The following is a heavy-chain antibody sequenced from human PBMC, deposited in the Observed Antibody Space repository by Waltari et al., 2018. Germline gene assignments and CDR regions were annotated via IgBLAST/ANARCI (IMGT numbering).Heavy chain of an antibody. D-gene: IGHD5-18*01. Sequence: EVQLLESGGGLAQPGGSLRLSCAASGFTFSSYAMSWVRQAPGKGLEWVSSVSASGGNTYYADSVEGRFTSSQDNMKNRINLQMNSLRAEDTAVYFCAKGDTGRSAPSDYWGQGTLVTVSS. V-gene: IGHV3-23*01. J-gene: IGHJ4*02. CDR1: GFTFSSYA. CDR3: AKGDTGRSAPSDY. CDR2: VSASGGNT.